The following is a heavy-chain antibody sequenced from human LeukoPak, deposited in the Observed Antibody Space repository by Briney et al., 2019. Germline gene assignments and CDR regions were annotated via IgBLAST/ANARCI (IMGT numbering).Heavy chain of an antibody. CDR2: IKSKTDGGTT. J-gene: IGHJ4*02. V-gene: IGHV3-15*01. CDR3: TTDRDSSYYSDSSGYC. Sequence: GGSLRLSCAASGFTFSNAWMSWVRQAPGKGLEWVGRIKSKTDGGTTDYAAPVKGRFTISRDDSKNTLYLQMNSLKTEDTAVYYCTTDRDSSYYSDSSGYCWGQGTLVTVSS. D-gene: IGHD3-22*01. CDR1: GFTFSNAW.